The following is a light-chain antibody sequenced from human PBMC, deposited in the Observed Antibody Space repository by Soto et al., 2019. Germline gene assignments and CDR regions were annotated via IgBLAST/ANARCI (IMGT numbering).Light chain of an antibody. Sequence: QSVLTQPPSASGTPGQRVTISCSGTSSSIGSNYVYWYQQLPGMAPKLLISINNQRPSGVPDRFSGSKSGTSASLTISGLRSEDEADYYWAAWDDSLSGSYVVFGGGTKVTVL. CDR2: INN. CDR3: AAWDDSLSGSYVV. V-gene: IGLV1-47*02. J-gene: IGLJ2*01. CDR1: SSSIGSNY.